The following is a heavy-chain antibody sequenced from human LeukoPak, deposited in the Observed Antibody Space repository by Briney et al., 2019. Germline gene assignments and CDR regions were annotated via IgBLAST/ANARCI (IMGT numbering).Heavy chain of an antibody. Sequence: GGSLRLSCVASGFIFSYYTMIWVRQAPGKGLEWVSSITSRSQYLYYADSVRGRFTISRDNANDSVFLQMNSLRAEDTAVYYCARMHTYYYDTSGFYYWDYWGQGALVTVSS. J-gene: IGHJ4*02. D-gene: IGHD3-22*01. CDR1: GFIFSYYT. CDR3: ARMHTYYYDTSGFYYWDY. V-gene: IGHV3-21*01. CDR2: ITSRSQYL.